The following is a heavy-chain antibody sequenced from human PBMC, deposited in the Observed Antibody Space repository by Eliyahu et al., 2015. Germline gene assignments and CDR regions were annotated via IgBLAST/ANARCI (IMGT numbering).Heavy chain of an antibody. D-gene: IGHD6-19*01. V-gene: IGHV1-69*01. CDR3: ALEGGSSGPRWFDP. J-gene: IGHJ5*02. Sequence: QVQLVQSGAEVKKAGSSVKVSCKASGGTFXTHTISWVRQAPGQGLEWMGGIIPIFGTARYAQNFQGRATITADESTSTAYIELSSLRSEDTAIYYCALEGGSSGPRWFDPWGQGTLVTVSS. CDR2: IIPIFGTA. CDR1: GGTFXTHT.